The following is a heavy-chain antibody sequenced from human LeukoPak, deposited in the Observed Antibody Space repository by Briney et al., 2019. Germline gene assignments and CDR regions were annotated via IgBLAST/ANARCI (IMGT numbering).Heavy chain of an antibody. Sequence: PGGSLRLSCAASGFTFSSYSMNWVRQAPGKGLEWVSSISSSSSYIHYADSVKGRFTISRDNAKNTLYLQMNSLRAEDTAVYYCAKHPAFDIWGQGTMVTVSS. CDR1: GFTFSSYS. J-gene: IGHJ3*02. CDR3: AKHPAFDI. CDR2: ISSSSSYI. V-gene: IGHV3-21*01.